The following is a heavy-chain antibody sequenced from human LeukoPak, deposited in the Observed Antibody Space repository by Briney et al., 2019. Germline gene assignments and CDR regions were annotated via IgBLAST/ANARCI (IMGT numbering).Heavy chain of an antibody. CDR3: ARGNRYLPRLDY. CDR1: GGSFSGYY. Sequence: SETLSLTCAVYGGSFSGYYWSWIRQPPGKGLEWIGEINHSGSTNYNPSLKSRVTISVDTSKNQFSLKLSSVTAADTAVYYCARGNRYLPRLDYWGQGTLVTVSS. CDR2: INHSGST. J-gene: IGHJ4*02. V-gene: IGHV4-34*01. D-gene: IGHD1-14*01.